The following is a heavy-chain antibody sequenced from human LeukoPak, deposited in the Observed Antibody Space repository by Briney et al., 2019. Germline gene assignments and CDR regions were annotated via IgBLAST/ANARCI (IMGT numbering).Heavy chain of an antibody. J-gene: IGHJ4*02. V-gene: IGHV3-7*03. CDR2: INLDGNGR. CDR3: AKDRTYSSGWYGARSFDY. D-gene: IGHD6-19*01. CDR1: GFFFSNYW. Sequence: GGSLRLSCAASGFFFSNYWMSWVRQAQGKGLEWVANINLDGNGRFYVDSVKGRFTISRDNNKKSVYLQMNSLRAEDTAVYYCAKDRTYSSGWYGARSFDYWGQGTLVTVSS.